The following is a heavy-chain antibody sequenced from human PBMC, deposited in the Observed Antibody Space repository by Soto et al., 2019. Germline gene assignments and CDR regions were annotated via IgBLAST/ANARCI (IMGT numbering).Heavy chain of an antibody. V-gene: IGHV4-59*08. Sequence: QVQLQESGPGLVRPSETLSLTCTVSSDSISSYYWIWIRQSPGKGLEWIGYTDYSRNTNYNPSLKSRVYIAGDTSKNEFPRRLSSVTAADTAVYYCARAVGDPLYYLDSWGQGTLVTVSS. CDR2: TDYSRNT. D-gene: IGHD6-19*01. CDR1: SDSISSYY. CDR3: ARAVGDPLYYLDS. J-gene: IGHJ4*02.